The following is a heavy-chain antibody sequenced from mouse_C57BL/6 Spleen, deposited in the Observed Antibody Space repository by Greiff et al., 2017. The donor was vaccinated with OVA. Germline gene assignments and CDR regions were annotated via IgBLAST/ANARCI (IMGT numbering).Heavy chain of an antibody. J-gene: IGHJ4*01. CDR2: IDPETGGT. Sequence: VQVVESGAELVRPGASVTLSCKASGYTFTDYEMHWVKQTPVHGLEWIGAIDPETGGTAYNQKFKGKATMTADKSYSTAYTELRSLTSEDSADYDCTRDIYYGNPMDYWGQGTSVTVSS. CDR3: TRDIYYGNPMDY. CDR1: GYTFTDYE. D-gene: IGHD2-1*01. V-gene: IGHV1-15*01.